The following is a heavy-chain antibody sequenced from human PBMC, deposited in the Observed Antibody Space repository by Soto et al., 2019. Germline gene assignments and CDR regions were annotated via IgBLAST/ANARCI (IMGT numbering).Heavy chain of an antibody. CDR3: ARGISTPPDDL. J-gene: IGHJ2*01. V-gene: IGHV3-21*01. CDR2: ISSSSSYI. CDR1: GFTFSSYS. D-gene: IGHD3-9*01. Sequence: EVQLVESGGGLVKPGGSLRLSCAASGFTFSSYSMNWVRQAPGKGLEWVSSISSSSSYIYYVDSVKGRFTISRDNAKNSLYLQMNSLRAEDTAVYYCARGISTPPDDLWGRGTLVTVSS.